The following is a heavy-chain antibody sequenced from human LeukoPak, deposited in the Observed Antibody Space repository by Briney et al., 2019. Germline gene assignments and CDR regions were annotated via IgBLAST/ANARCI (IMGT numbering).Heavy chain of an antibody. Sequence: PGGSLRLSCAASGFTFDDYGMSWVRQAPGKGLEWVSGINWNGGSTGYADSVKGRFTISRDKSKNTLYLQMNSLRTEDTAVYYCAKNPPTAGGTGDYYYYYMDVWGKGTAVTVSS. CDR3: AKNPPTAGGTGDYYYYYMDV. D-gene: IGHD6-25*01. J-gene: IGHJ6*03. CDR1: GFTFDDYG. CDR2: INWNGGST. V-gene: IGHV3-20*04.